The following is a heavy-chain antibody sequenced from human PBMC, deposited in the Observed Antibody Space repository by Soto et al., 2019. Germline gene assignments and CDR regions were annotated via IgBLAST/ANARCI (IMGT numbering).Heavy chain of an antibody. CDR1: CGSISSSNW. J-gene: IGHJ6*02. CDR2: IYHSGST. Sequence: PSETLSLTCAVSCGSISSSNWWSWVRQPPGKGLEWIGEIYHSGSTNYNPSLKSRVTISVDKSKNQFSLKLSSVTAADTAVYYCAGSSSSSGFGYYYGMDVWAKGPRSPSP. CDR3: AGSSSSSGFGYYYGMDV. D-gene: IGHD6-6*01. V-gene: IGHV4-4*02.